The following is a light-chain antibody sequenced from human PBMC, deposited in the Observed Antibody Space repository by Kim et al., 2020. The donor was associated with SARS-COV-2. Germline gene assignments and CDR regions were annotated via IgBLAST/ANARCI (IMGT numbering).Light chain of an antibody. CDR2: YDS. CDR3: QVWDSGSDHYV. J-gene: IGLJ1*01. V-gene: IGLV3-21*04. Sequence: PEETAWITCGGDSIASKSVHWYQRKPGQAPVPVIFYDSDRPSGIPERFSGSNSGNTATLTISGVEAGDEADYYCQVWDSGSDHYVFGTGTKVTVL. CDR1: SIASKS.